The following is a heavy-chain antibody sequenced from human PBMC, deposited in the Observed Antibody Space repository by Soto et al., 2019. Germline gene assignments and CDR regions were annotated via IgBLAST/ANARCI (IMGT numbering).Heavy chain of an antibody. CDR3: ARAFGNWSPFDI. J-gene: IGHJ3*02. V-gene: IGHV1-2*02. D-gene: IGHD1-1*01. CDR2: VNPNTGVT. CDR1: GYTFNGYY. Sequence: ASVKVSCKTSGYTFNGYYIQWVRQAPGQVLEWMGWVNPNTGVTNFAQKFQGRLTMTRDTSISTAYMELTRLTSDDTAVYYCARAFGNWSPFDIWGQGTMGTVSS.